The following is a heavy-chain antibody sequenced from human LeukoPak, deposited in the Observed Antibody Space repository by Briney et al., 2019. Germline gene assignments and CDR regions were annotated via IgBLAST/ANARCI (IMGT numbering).Heavy chain of an antibody. CDR1: GFTFSSYA. J-gene: IGHJ4*02. Sequence: PGGSLRLSCAASGFTFSSYAMHWVRQAPGKGLEWVAVISYDGSNKYYADSVKGRFTISRDNSKNTLYLQMNSLRAEDTAVYYCASLGGRVDYWGQGTLVTVSS. CDR2: ISYDGSNK. D-gene: IGHD3-16*01. CDR3: ASLGGRVDY. V-gene: IGHV3-30*14.